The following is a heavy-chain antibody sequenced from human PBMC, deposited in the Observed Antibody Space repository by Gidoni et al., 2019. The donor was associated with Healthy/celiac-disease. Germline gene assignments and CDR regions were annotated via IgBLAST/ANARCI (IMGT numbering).Heavy chain of an antibody. J-gene: IGHJ4*02. Sequence: QVQLQESGPGLVKPSQTLSLTCAVSGGSISSGGYYWSWIRQPPGKGLEWIGYIYYSGSTYYNPSLKSRVTISVDTSKNQFSLKLSSVTAADTAVYYCARNRRSYGSGSPKTIDYWGQGTLVTVSS. CDR3: ARNRRSYGSGSPKTIDY. D-gene: IGHD3-10*01. CDR1: GGSISSGGYY. V-gene: IGHV4-30-4*01. CDR2: IYYSGST.